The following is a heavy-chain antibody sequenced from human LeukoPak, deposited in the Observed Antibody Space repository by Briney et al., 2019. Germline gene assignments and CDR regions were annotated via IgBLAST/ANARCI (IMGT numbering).Heavy chain of an antibody. D-gene: IGHD1-26*01. CDR3: AKGGSPGGSVDY. V-gene: IGHV3-30*18. CDR2: ISYDGSNK. J-gene: IGHJ4*02. CDR1: VFTFSSYG. Sequence: GRSLRLSCAASVFTFSSYGMQWVRQAPGKGLEWVAVISYDGSNKYYADSVKGRFTISRDNSKNTLYLQMNSLRAEDTAVYYCAKGGSPGGSVDYWGQGTLVTVSS.